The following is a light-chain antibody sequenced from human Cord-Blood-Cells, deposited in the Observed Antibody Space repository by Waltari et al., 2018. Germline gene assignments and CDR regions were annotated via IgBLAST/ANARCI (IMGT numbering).Light chain of an antibody. V-gene: IGLV2-14*01. CDR1: TPDVGGYKL. J-gene: IGLJ2*01. Sequence: QSALTQPTSVPGCPGQSIPIPCTGTTPDVGGYKLVSWYQQQPGKAPKLIIYEVSKRPSGVSNRFSGSKSGNTASLTITGLQSEDEADYYCSSYTSSSTLVFGGGTKLTVL. CDR2: EVS. CDR3: SSYTSSSTLV.